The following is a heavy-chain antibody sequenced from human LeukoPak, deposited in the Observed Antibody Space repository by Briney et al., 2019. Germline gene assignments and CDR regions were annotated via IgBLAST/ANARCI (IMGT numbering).Heavy chain of an antibody. J-gene: IGHJ5*02. Sequence: ASVKVACKVSGYTLTELSMHWVRQAPGKGLEWMGGFDPEDGETIYAQKFQGRVTMTEDTSTDTAYMELSSLRSEDTAVYYCATEQGLRVGARINWFDPWGPGTLVTVSS. CDR1: GYTLTELS. CDR2: FDPEDGET. D-gene: IGHD1-26*01. CDR3: ATEQGLRVGARINWFDP. V-gene: IGHV1-24*01.